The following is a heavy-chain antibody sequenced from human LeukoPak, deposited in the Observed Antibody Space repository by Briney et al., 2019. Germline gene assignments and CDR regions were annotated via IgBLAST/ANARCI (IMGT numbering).Heavy chain of an antibody. CDR1: GYIFSNYW. D-gene: IGHD3-22*01. CDR2: IYPGDSDT. CDR3: ARQYYYDSSGYDY. Sequence: GASLQISCKGSGYIFSNYWIGWVRQLPGKGLEWMGIIYPGDSDTRYSPSFQGQVTISADKSISTAYLQWSSLKASDTAMYYCARQYYYDSSGYDYWGQGTLVTVSS. J-gene: IGHJ4*02. V-gene: IGHV5-51*01.